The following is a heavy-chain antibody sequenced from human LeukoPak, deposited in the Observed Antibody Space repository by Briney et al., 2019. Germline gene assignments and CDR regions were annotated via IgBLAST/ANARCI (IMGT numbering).Heavy chain of an antibody. Sequence: PQASVKVSCKASGFIFTDYGISWVRQAPGQGLEWMGWISAKNGNTNYAQKFQGRVTMTTDTSMTTAYMELRSLRYDDTAVYYCATTKSDMVSCFDPWGQGTLVTVSS. J-gene: IGHJ5*02. CDR3: ATTKSDMVSCFDP. CDR1: GFIFTDYG. CDR2: ISAKNGNT. V-gene: IGHV1-18*01. D-gene: IGHD5-18*01.